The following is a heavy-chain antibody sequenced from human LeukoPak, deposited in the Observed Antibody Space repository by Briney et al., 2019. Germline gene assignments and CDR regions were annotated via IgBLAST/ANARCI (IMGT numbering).Heavy chain of an antibody. Sequence: SETLSLTCTVSGGSISSYSWSWIRQPPGKGLEWIGYIYYSGSTNYNPSLKSRVTISVDTSKNQFSLKLSSVTAADTAVYYCARQTLFGGVINDYWGQGTLVTVSS. CDR2: IYYSGST. V-gene: IGHV4-59*01. CDR1: GGSISSYS. J-gene: IGHJ4*02. D-gene: IGHD3-16*01. CDR3: ARQTLFGGVINDY.